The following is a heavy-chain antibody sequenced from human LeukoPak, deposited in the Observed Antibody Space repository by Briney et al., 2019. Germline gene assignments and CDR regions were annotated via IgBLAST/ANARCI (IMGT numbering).Heavy chain of an antibody. V-gene: IGHV4-34*01. CDR1: GGSFSGYY. Sequence: SETQSLTCAVYGGSFSGYYWSWIRQPPGKGLEWIGEINHSGGTNYNPSLKSRVTISVDRSKNQFSLKLSSLTAADTAVYYCARGSSIAVAGTGYYFDYWGQGTLVTVSS. CDR3: ARGSSIAVAGTGYYFDY. D-gene: IGHD6-19*01. J-gene: IGHJ4*02. CDR2: INHSGGT.